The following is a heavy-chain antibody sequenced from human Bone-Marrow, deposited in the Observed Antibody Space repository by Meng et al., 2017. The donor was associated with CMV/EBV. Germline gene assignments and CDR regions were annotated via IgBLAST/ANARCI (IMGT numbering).Heavy chain of an antibody. CDR2: ISSSSSYI. CDR3: ARTQWLPTPQYYYHYFGMAV. J-gene: IGHJ6*02. V-gene: IGHV3-21*04. D-gene: IGHD5-12*01. CDR1: GFTFTTFG. Sequence: GESLKISCAASGFTFTTFGMHWVRQAPGKGLEWVSSISSSSSYIYYADSVKGRFTISRDNARNSLYLQMNSLRAEDTALYYCARTQWLPTPQYYYHYFGMAVWGQGTTVTVSS.